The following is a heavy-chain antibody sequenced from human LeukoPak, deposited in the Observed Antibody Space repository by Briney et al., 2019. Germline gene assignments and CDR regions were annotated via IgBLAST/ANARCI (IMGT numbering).Heavy chain of an antibody. CDR3: AKVRTDYYDSSGHAEYSQH. CDR2: ISGSGGST. Sequence: GGSLRLSCAASGFTFSSYAMSWVRQAPGKGLEWVSSISGSGGSTYYADSVKGRFTISRDNSKNTLYLQMNSLRAADTAVYYCAKVRTDYYDSSGHAEYSQHWGQGTLVTVSS. V-gene: IGHV3-23*01. CDR1: GFTFSSYA. J-gene: IGHJ1*01. D-gene: IGHD3-22*01.